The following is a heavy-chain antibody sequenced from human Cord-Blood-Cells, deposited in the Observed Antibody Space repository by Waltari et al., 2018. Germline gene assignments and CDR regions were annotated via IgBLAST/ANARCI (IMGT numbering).Heavy chain of an antibody. V-gene: IGHV3-21*01. D-gene: IGHD6-6*01. CDR3: ARGDSSSGYYGMDV. Sequence: EVQLVESGGGLVKPGGSLRLSCAASGFTFSSYSMNWVRQAPGKGLEWVSSISSSSSYIYYADSVKGRFTISRDNAKNSLYLQMNSLRAEDTAVYYCARGDSSSGYYGMDVWGQGTTVTVSS. J-gene: IGHJ6*02. CDR2: ISSSSSYI. CDR1: GFTFSSYS.